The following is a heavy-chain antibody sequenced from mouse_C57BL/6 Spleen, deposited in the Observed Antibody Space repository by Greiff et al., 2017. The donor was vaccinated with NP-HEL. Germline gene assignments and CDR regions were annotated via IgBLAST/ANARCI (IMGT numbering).Heavy chain of an antibody. CDR1: GYAFTNYL. CDR3: ARGGTFDY. Sequence: QVQLQQSGAELVRPGTSVKVSCKASGYAFTNYLIEWVKQRPGQGLEWIGVINPGSGGTNYNEKFKGKATLTADKSSSTAYMQLSSLTSEDSAVYFCARGGTFDYWGQGTTLTVSS. V-gene: IGHV1-54*01. D-gene: IGHD3-3*01. J-gene: IGHJ2*01. CDR2: INPGSGGT.